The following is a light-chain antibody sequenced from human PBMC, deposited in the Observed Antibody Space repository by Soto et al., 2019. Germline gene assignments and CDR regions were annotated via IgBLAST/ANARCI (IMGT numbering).Light chain of an antibody. V-gene: IGKV1-5*03. Sequence: LSASVGDRVTITCRASQSITNWLAWYQQKPGKAPKLMIYKASSLEGGVPSRFSGSGSGTDFTLTISSLQPDDFATYYCQHYNSYSFTFGPGTKVAIK. CDR3: QHYNSYSFT. J-gene: IGKJ3*01. CDR2: KAS. CDR1: QSITNW.